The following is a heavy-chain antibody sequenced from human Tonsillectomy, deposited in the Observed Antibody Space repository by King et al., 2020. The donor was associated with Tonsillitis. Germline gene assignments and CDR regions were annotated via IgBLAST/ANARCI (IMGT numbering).Heavy chain of an antibody. V-gene: IGHV4-59*01. CDR1: GGSISSYY. Sequence: QLQESGPGLVKPSETLSLTCTVSGGSISSYYWSWIRQPPGKGLEWIGYIYYSGSTNYNPSLKIRVTISVDTSKNQFSLKLSSVTAADTAVYYCAETAAYGAFDIWGQGTMVTVSS. J-gene: IGHJ3*02. CDR3: AETAAYGAFDI. D-gene: IGHD2-21*02. CDR2: IYYSGST.